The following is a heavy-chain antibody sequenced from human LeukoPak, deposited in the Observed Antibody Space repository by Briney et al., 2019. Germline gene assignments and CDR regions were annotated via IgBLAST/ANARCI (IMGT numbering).Heavy chain of an antibody. V-gene: IGHV4-30-2*01. Sequence: SETLSLTCTVSGGSISSGGYYWSWIRQPPGKGLEWIGYIYHSGSTYYNPSLKSRVTISVDRSKNQFSLKLSSVTAADTAVYYCARDDTAMVKGVDYWGQGTLVTVSS. CDR2: IYHSGST. CDR1: GGSISSGGYY. D-gene: IGHD5-18*01. CDR3: ARDDTAMVKGVDY. J-gene: IGHJ4*02.